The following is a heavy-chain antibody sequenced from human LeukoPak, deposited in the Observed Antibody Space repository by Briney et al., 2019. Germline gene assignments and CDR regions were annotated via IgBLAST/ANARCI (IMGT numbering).Heavy chain of an antibody. CDR3: ARYSGIAAAGGGYMDV. D-gene: IGHD6-13*01. CDR2: ISSNGGST. V-gene: IGHV3-64*01. CDR1: GFTFSSYA. Sequence: GGSLRLSCAASGFTFSSYAMHWVRQAPGKGLEYVSAISSNGGSTYYANSVKGRFTISRDNSKNTLYLQMGSLRAEDMAVYYCARYSGIAAAGGGYMDVWGKGTTVTVSS. J-gene: IGHJ6*03.